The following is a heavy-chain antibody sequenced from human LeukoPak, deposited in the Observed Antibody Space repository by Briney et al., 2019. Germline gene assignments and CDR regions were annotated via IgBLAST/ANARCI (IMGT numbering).Heavy chain of an antibody. Sequence: GGSLRLSCAASGFTFSSYWMIWVRQAPGKGLEWISHISNIGDIIHYADSVEGRFTISRDNAKNSLYLQMNSLRAEDTAVYYCAKDATAVVGTVYMDVWGKGTTVTISS. CDR1: GFTFSSYW. CDR3: AKDATAVVGTVYMDV. J-gene: IGHJ6*03. V-gene: IGHV3-48*04. D-gene: IGHD6-13*01. CDR2: ISNIGDII.